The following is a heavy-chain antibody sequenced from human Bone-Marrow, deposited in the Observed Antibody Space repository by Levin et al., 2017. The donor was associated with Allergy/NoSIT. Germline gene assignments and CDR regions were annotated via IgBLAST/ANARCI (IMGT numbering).Heavy chain of an antibody. CDR2: IYSGGST. Sequence: GGSLRLSCAASGFTVSSNYMSWVRQAPGKGLEWVSVIYSGGSTYYADSVKGRFTISRDNSKNTLYLQMNSLRAEDTAVYYCARDAGPEDGFDIWGQGQWSPSLQ. J-gene: IGHJ3*02. D-gene: IGHD1-14*01. CDR3: ARDAGPEDGFDI. CDR1: GFTVSSNY. V-gene: IGHV3-53*01.